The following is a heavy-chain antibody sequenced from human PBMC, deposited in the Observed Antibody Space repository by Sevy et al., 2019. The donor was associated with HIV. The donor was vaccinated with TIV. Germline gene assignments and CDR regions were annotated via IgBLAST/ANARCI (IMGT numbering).Heavy chain of an antibody. D-gene: IGHD4-4*01. Sequence: ASVKVSCKASGYTFTSYGISWVRQAPGQGLEWMGWISAYNGNTKYAQKLQGRVTMTTDTSTSTAYMELRSLRSDDTAVYYCARASWDYSNYYYYMDVWGKGTTVTVSS. J-gene: IGHJ6*03. CDR2: ISAYNGNT. V-gene: IGHV1-18*01. CDR1: GYTFTSYG. CDR3: ARASWDYSNYYYYMDV.